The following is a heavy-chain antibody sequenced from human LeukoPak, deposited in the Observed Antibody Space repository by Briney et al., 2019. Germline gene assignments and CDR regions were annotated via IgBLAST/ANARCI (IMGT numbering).Heavy chain of an antibody. CDR3: ASSKRGGGSGY. CDR1: GGSISSDNYY. J-gene: IGHJ4*02. V-gene: IGHV4-61*02. D-gene: IGHD2-15*01. Sequence: SETLSLTCTVSGGSISSDNYYWSWTRQPAGKGLEWIGRIYTSGSTNYNPSLKSRVTISVDTSKNQVALKLSPVTAADTAVYFCASSKRGGGSGYWGQGTLVTVSS. CDR2: IYTSGST.